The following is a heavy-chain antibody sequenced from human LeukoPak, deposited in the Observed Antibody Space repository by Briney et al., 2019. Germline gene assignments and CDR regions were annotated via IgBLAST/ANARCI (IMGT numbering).Heavy chain of an antibody. CDR3: AREYSSGWYAPYLDI. CDR1: GYSFTSYW. J-gene: IGHJ3*02. CDR2: IYPAYSET. V-gene: IGHV5-51*01. D-gene: IGHD6-19*01. Sequence: GESLKISCKGSGYSFTSYWIGWVRQMPGKGLEWMGIIYPAYSETRYSPSFQRQVTISADKSISTAYLQWSSLKASDTAMYYCAREYSSGWYAPYLDIWGQGTMVTVSS.